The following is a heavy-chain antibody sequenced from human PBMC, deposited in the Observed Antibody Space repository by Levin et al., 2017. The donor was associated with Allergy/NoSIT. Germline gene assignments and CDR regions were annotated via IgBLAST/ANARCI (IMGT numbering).Heavy chain of an antibody. V-gene: IGHV5-51*01. J-gene: IGHJ6*03. D-gene: IGHD6-13*01. CDR1: GYSFTSYW. CDR3: ARQAGVSYYYYYMDV. Sequence: GGSLRLSCKGSGYSFTSYWIGWVRQMPGKGLEWMGIIYPGDSDTRYSPSFQGQVTISADKSISTAYLQWSSLKASDTAMYYCARQAGVSYYYYYMDVWGKGTTVTVSS. CDR2: IYPGDSDT.